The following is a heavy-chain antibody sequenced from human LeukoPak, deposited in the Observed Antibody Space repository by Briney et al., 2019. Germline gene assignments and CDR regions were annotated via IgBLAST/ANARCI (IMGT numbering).Heavy chain of an antibody. J-gene: IGHJ4*02. CDR3: ARRYYYDGSGCLDY. CDR1: GFTFNTYS. CDR2: ISSSSTTI. V-gene: IGHV3-48*04. Sequence: GGSLRLSCAASGFTFNTYSMNWVRQAPGKGLEWISYISSSSTTIYYADSVKGRFTISRDNAKNSLFLQMNSLRAEDTAVYYCARRYYYDGSGCLDYWGQGALVTVSS. D-gene: IGHD3-22*01.